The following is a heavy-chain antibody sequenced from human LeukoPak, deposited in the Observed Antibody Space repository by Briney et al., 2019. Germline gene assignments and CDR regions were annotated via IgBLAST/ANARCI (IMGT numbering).Heavy chain of an antibody. CDR3: GRGTGYYYYYYMDV. Sequence: SGGSLRLSCAASGFTFSSYWMSWVRQAPGKGLEWVANIKQDGSEKYYVDSVKGRFTISRDNAKNPLYLQMNSLRAEDTAVYYCGRGTGYYYYYYMDVWGKGTTVTVSS. CDR1: GFTFSSYW. CDR2: IKQDGSEK. J-gene: IGHJ6*03. V-gene: IGHV3-7*01. D-gene: IGHD3/OR15-3a*01.